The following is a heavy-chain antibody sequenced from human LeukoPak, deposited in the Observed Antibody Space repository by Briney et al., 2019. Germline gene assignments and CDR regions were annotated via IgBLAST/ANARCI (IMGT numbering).Heavy chain of an antibody. V-gene: IGHV3-9*01. Sequence: GGSLRLSCAASGFTFDDYAMHWVRQPPGKGLEWVSGISWNSGRIGYADSVKGRFTTSRDNAKNSLYLQMNSLRAEDTALYYCAKAQRSGASCHPDYWGQGTLVTVSS. CDR3: AKAQRSGASCHPDY. J-gene: IGHJ4*02. CDR1: GFTFDDYA. CDR2: ISWNSGRI. D-gene: IGHD2-15*01.